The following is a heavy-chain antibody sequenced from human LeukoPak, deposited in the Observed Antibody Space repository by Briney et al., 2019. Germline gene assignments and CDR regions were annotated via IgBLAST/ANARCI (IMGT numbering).Heavy chain of an antibody. CDR2: ISDDGSNK. D-gene: IGHD6-6*01. CDR3: AKDSSSSNYYYGMDV. J-gene: IGHJ6*02. Sequence: PGGSLRLSCAASGFTFSSYCMHWVRQAPGKGLEWVAVISDDGSNKYYVDSVKGRVTISRDNSKNTLFLQMNSLRAEDTAVYYCAKDSSSSNYYYGMDVWGQGTTVTVSS. CDR1: GFTFSSYC. V-gene: IGHV3-30*18.